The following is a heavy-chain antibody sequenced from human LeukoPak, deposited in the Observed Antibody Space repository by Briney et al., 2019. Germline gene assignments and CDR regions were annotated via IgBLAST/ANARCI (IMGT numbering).Heavy chain of an antibody. Sequence: PSETLSLTCTVSGGSTSSGDYYWSWIRQPPGKGLEWIGYIYYSGSTYYNPSLRSRVTISVDTSKNQFSLKLSSVTAADTAVYYCARWVVGAKGAFDYWGQGTLVTVSS. V-gene: IGHV4-30-4*08. CDR3: ARWVVGAKGAFDY. CDR2: IYYSGST. D-gene: IGHD1-26*01. J-gene: IGHJ4*02. CDR1: GGSTSSGDYY.